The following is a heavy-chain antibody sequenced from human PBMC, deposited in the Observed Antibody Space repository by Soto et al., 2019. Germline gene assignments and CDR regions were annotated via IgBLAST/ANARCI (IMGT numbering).Heavy chain of an antibody. Sequence: GGSLRLSCAASGFTFRSYAMSGVRQAPGKGLEWVSAISGSGGSTYYADSVKGRFTISRDNSKNTLYLQMNSLRAEDTAVYYCAKFLAPGPLGAFDIWGQGTMVTVSS. CDR1: GFTFRSYA. CDR3: AKFLAPGPLGAFDI. V-gene: IGHV3-23*01. CDR2: ISGSGGST. D-gene: IGHD2-15*01. J-gene: IGHJ3*02.